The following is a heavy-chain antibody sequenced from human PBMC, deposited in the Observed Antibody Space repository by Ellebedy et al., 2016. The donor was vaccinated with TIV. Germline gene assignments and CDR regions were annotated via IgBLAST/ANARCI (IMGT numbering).Heavy chain of an antibody. J-gene: IGHJ4*02. V-gene: IGHV3-33*08. CDR2: IWYDGTDE. Sequence: GESLKISCAASGFTFSSYGMNWVRQSPGKGLEWMAFIWYDGTDESYAESVEGRFSISRDNSKNTLYLHMKSLRAEDTVIYYCARDSRGRWTPFDHWGQGTVVAVSS. D-gene: IGHD4-23*01. CDR1: GFTFSSYG. CDR3: ARDSRGRWTPFDH.